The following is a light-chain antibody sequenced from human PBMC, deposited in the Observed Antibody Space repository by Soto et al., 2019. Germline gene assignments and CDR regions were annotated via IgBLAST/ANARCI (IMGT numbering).Light chain of an antibody. J-gene: IGKJ1*01. CDR3: QQYGISRT. CDR1: QSVSSSY. Sequence: EIVLTQSPDTLSLSPGERATLSCRASQSVSSSYLAWYQQKPGQAPRLLIYGASSRATGIPDRFSGSGSGTDFTLTISRLEPEDFAVYYCQQYGISRTFGQGTKVDIK. V-gene: IGKV3-20*01. CDR2: GAS.